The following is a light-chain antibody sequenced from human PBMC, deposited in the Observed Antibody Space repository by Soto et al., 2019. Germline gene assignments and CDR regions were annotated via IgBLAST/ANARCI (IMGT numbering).Light chain of an antibody. CDR2: DAS. Sequence: DIQMTQSPSTLSASVGDRVTITCRASQSISSWLAWYQQKPGKAPKLLIYDASSLESGVPSRFSGSGSGTEFTLTISSLQLDYFSTYYCQQYNSYSAFGQGTKVEIK. CDR3: QQYNSYSA. V-gene: IGKV1-5*01. J-gene: IGKJ1*01. CDR1: QSISSW.